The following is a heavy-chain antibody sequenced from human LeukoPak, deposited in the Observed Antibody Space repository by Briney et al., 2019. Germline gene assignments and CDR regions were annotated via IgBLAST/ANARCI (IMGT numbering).Heavy chain of an antibody. V-gene: IGHV3-7*01. J-gene: IGHJ3*02. CDR3: AKTGSYDSSAVWGYDAFDI. Sequence: GGSLRLSCAASGFTFSTYAMNWVRQAPGKGLEWVASIKPDGSRKNYVDSVKGRFTISRDNAKNSQYLQMNSLRAEDTAVYYCAKTGSYDSSAVWGYDAFDIWGQGTMVTVSS. CDR1: GFTFSTYA. D-gene: IGHD3-22*01. CDR2: IKPDGSRK.